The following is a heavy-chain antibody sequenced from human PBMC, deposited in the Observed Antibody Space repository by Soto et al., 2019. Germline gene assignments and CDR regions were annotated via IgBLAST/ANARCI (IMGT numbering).Heavy chain of an antibody. D-gene: IGHD3-10*01. CDR3: ARDLDTFAETALDY. CDR2: ISYDGSNK. J-gene: IGHJ4*02. V-gene: IGHV3-30-3*01. CDR1: GFTFSSYA. Sequence: QVQLVESGGGVVQPGRSLRLSCAASGFTFSSYAMHWVRQAPGKGLAWVAVISYDGSNKYYADSVKGRFTISRDNSKNTLYLQMNSLRAEDTAVYYCARDLDTFAETALDYWGQGTLVTVSS.